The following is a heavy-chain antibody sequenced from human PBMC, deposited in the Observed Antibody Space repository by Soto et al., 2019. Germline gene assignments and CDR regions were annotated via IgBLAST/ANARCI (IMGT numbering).Heavy chain of an antibody. V-gene: IGHV4-59*01. D-gene: IGHD1-26*01. J-gene: IGHJ4*02. CDR3: ARSGSYSGNFADFDY. CDR2: IYYSGST. CDR1: GGSISSYY. Sequence: SETLSLTCTVSGGSISSYYWSWIRQPPGKGLEWIGYIYYSGSTNYNPSLKSRVTISVDTSKNQFSLKLSSVTAVDTAVYYCARSGSYSGNFADFDYWGQGTLVTVSS.